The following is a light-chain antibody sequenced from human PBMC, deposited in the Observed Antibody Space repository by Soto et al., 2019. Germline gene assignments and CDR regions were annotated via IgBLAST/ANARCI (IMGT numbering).Light chain of an antibody. Sequence: QSVLTQPPSASGTPGQRLTISCSGSRYNIGSNTVTWYQQLPGTAPKVLIHSNDRRPSGVPDRFSGSKSGTSASLAISGLLSDDEADYYCAAWDDSLNGLVFGGGTKLTVL. CDR1: RYNIGSNT. CDR3: AAWDDSLNGLV. J-gene: IGLJ2*01. V-gene: IGLV1-44*01. CDR2: SND.